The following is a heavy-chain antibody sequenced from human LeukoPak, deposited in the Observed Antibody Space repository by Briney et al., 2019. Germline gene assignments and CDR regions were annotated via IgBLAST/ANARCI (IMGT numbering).Heavy chain of an antibody. CDR3: ARDLFNRVGYDI. V-gene: IGHV3-43*01. J-gene: IGHJ3*02. D-gene: IGHD5-12*01. CDR2: ISWDGGST. Sequence: GGSLRLSCAASGFTFDDYTMHWVRQAPGKGLEWVSLISWDGGSTYYADSVKGRFTISRDNAKSSVSLQMNSLRAEDTAIYYCARDLFNRVGYDIWGPGTTVIVSS. CDR1: GFTFDDYT.